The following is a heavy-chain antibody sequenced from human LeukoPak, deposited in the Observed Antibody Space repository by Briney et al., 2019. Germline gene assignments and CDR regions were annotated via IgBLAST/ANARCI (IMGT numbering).Heavy chain of an antibody. CDR3: ARSYYYDSSHTVDY. D-gene: IGHD3-22*01. Sequence: GRSLRPSCAASGFTFSSYGMHWVRQAPGKGLEWVAVIWYDGSNKYYADSVKGRFTISRDNSKNTLYLQMNSLRAEDTAVYHCARSYYYDSSHTVDYWGQGTLVTVSS. CDR2: IWYDGSNK. CDR1: GFTFSSYG. J-gene: IGHJ4*02. V-gene: IGHV3-33*01.